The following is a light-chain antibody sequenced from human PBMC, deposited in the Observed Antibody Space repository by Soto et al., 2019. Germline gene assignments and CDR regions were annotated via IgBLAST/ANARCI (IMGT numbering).Light chain of an antibody. CDR2: DAS. CDR1: QNIRSS. CDR3: QQYDIWPPYT. J-gene: IGKJ2*01. V-gene: IGKV3-15*01. Sequence: EVVMTQSPASLSASPGERVTLSCRASQNIRSSLAWYQQRPGQAPRLLIYDASTRATGIPSRFSGGGSGTEFTVTISSLQSEDFAIYYCQQYDIWPPYTFGQGTKVEF.